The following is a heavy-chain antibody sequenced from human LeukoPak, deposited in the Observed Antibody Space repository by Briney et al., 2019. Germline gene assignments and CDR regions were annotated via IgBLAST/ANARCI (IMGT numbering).Heavy chain of an antibody. D-gene: IGHD2-21*02. J-gene: IGHJ4*02. CDR1: GFTFSSYG. CDR3: AREGRCGGDCYYDY. Sequence: PGRSLRLSCAASGFTFSSYGMHWVRQAPGKGLECVAVIWYDGSNKYYADSVKGRFTISRDNSKNTLYLQMNSLRAEDTAVYYCAREGRCGGDCYYDYWGQGTLVTVSS. CDR2: IWYDGSNK. V-gene: IGHV3-33*01.